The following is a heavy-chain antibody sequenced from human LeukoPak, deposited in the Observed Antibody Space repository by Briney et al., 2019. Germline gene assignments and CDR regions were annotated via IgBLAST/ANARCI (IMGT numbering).Heavy chain of an antibody. D-gene: IGHD2-21*02. CDR2: IYSGGST. Sequence: GGTLRLSCAASGFTVSSNYMSWVRQAPGKGLEWVSVIYSGGSTYYADSVKGRFTISRDNSQNILFLQMNSLRAEDTAVYYCASNPQYCGGGCFFYWGQGTLVTASS. V-gene: IGHV3-53*01. CDR3: ASNPQYCGGGCFFY. J-gene: IGHJ4*02. CDR1: GFTVSSNY.